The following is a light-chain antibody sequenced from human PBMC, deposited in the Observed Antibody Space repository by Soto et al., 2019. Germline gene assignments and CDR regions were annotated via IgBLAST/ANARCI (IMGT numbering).Light chain of an antibody. CDR1: SSGVGGYNY. V-gene: IGLV2-8*01. CDR3: SSYSGTNYHYV. Sequence: QSVLTQPPSASGSFGQSVTISCTGTSSGVGGYNYVSWYQQHPGKAPKLMIYEVSERPSGVPDRFSGSKSGNTASLTVSGLQADYEADYYCSSYSGTNYHYVFGTGTKVTVL. J-gene: IGLJ1*01. CDR2: EVS.